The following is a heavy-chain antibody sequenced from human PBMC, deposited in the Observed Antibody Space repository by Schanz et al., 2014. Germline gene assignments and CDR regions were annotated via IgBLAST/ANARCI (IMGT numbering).Heavy chain of an antibody. V-gene: IGHV7-4-1*02. D-gene: IGHD6-19*01. CDR3: TTETIAMAGTFSI. CDR1: GYTFTSYA. Sequence: QVQLVQSGAEVKKLGASVKVSCKASGYTFTSYAMNWVRQAPGQGLEWVGWINTNTGNPTYAQGFTGRFVFSLDTSVSTAYLQISSLKAEDTAAYYCTTETIAMAGTFSIWGQGTLVTVSS. J-gene: IGHJ4*02. CDR2: INTNTGNP.